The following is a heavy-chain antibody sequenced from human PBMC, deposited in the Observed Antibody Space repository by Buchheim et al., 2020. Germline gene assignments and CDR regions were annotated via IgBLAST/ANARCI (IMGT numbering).Heavy chain of an antibody. CDR3: ARDQVVPAAAIRSYYYYGMDV. D-gene: IGHD2-2*01. Sequence: QVQLQESGPGLVKPSQTLSLTCTVSGGSISSGDYYWSWIRQPPGKGLEWIGYIYYSGSTYYNPSLKSRVTISVDTSKNQFSLKLSSVTAADTAVYYCARDQVVPAAAIRSYYYYGMDVWGQGTT. V-gene: IGHV4-30-4*01. CDR1: GGSISSGDYY. J-gene: IGHJ6*02. CDR2: IYYSGST.